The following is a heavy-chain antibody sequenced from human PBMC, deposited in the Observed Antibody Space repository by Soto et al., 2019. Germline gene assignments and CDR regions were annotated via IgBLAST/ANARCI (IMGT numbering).Heavy chain of an antibody. J-gene: IGHJ4*02. CDR3: AKDRRGPSITMVRAYNDY. Sequence: EVQLLESGGGLVQPGGSLRLSCAASGFTFSSYAISWVRQAPGKGLEWVSAISGSGGSTYYADSVKGRFTISRDNSKNTLYLQMNSLRAEDTAVYYCAKDRRGPSITMVRAYNDYWGQGTLVTVSS. D-gene: IGHD3-10*01. CDR1: GFTFSSYA. V-gene: IGHV3-23*01. CDR2: ISGSGGST.